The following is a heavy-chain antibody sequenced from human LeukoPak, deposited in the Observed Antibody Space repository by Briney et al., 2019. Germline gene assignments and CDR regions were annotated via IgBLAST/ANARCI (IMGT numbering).Heavy chain of an antibody. CDR2: IYYSGST. Sequence: SETLSLTCTVSGGSISSGDYYWSWIRQPPGKGLEWIGYIYYSGSTYYNPSLKSRVTISVDTSKNQFSLKLSSVTAADTAAYYCARYSGYDLPIDYWGQGTLVTVSS. D-gene: IGHD5-12*01. CDR1: GGSISSGDYY. CDR3: ARYSGYDLPIDY. J-gene: IGHJ4*02. V-gene: IGHV4-30-4*08.